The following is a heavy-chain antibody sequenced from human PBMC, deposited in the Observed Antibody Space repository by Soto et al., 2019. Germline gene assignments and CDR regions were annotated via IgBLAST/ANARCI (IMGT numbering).Heavy chain of an antibody. Sequence: QVQLEQSGAEVKKAGASVKVSCKVSGYTLSDLSVHWVRLTPGRGLEWMGGFDPEDGDTIYAQKFQGRVTMTEDTFTDTDYVELSSLRSEDTAIYHCAAAGGNVGMVVGTTFHSWGQGTLVTVAS. D-gene: IGHD1-26*01. CDR3: AAAGGNVGMVVGTTFHS. J-gene: IGHJ4*02. CDR1: GYTLSDLS. V-gene: IGHV1-24*01. CDR2: FDPEDGDT.